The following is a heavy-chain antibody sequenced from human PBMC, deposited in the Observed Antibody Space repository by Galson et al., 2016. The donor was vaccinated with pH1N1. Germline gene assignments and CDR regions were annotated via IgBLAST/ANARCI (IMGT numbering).Heavy chain of an antibody. Sequence: PALVKPTQTLTLTCTFSGFSLSTSGVGVGWIRQPPGKALEWLALIYWDDDKRYSPSLKSRLTITKDTSKNQVVLTMTNMDPVDTATYYCTRNGYGDYVGYFDYWGRGTLVTVSS. J-gene: IGHJ4*02. CDR2: IYWDDDK. V-gene: IGHV2-5*02. CDR1: GFSLSTSGVG. CDR3: TRNGYGDYVGYFDY. D-gene: IGHD4-17*01.